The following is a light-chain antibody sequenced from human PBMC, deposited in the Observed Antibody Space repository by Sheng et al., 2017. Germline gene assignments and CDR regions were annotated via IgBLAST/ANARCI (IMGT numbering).Light chain of an antibody. Sequence: DIQMTQSPSSLSASVGDRVTITCRASQSISSFLNWYQQKPGKAPKLLIFAASTLQSGVPSRFSGSGSGTDFTLTISSLQAEDVAVYYCQQYSSTPFTFGPGTKVDVK. CDR3: QQYSSTPFT. J-gene: IGKJ3*01. V-gene: IGKV1-39*01. CDR2: AAS. CDR1: QSISSF.